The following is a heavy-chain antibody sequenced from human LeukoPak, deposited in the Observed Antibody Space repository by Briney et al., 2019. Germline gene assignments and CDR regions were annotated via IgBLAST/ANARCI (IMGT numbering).Heavy chain of an antibody. CDR3: ARGRQDVTMIVVVMTAVSYYLDV. J-gene: IGHJ6*03. D-gene: IGHD3-22*01. Sequence: SETLSLTCAVYGGSFSGYYWTWIRQTPEKGLEWVGEMNPSGSTNYNPSLKSRVTISVDTSKNQFSLELSSVTAADTAVYYCARGRQDVTMIVVVMTAVSYYLDVWGKGTTVTVS. CDR1: GGSFSGYY. V-gene: IGHV4-34*01. CDR2: MNPSGST.